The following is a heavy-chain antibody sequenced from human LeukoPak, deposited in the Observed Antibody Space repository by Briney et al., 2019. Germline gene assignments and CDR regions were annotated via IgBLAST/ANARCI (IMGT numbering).Heavy chain of an antibody. CDR2: FNSDTGDT. V-gene: IGHV1-3*01. Sequence: GASVKVSCKASGYTFTNYAIHWVRQAPGQRLEWMGWFNSDTGDTHYSQNSQGRLIITRDTSASTAYMELTSLRPEDTAVFFCVRGGPNRSGWTLDYWGQGTLVTVSS. J-gene: IGHJ4*02. CDR1: GYTFTNYA. CDR3: VRGGPNRSGWTLDY. D-gene: IGHD6-19*01.